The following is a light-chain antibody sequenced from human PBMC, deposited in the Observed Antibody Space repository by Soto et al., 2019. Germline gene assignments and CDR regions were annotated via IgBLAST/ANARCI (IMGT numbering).Light chain of an antibody. J-gene: IGLJ1*01. Sequence: LTQPRSVSWSPGQSVTISCTGTSKDVGGYNYVSCYQQHPGKAPKVMIYDVSKRPSGVPDRFSGSKSGNTASLTISGLQAEDEADYYCCSYAGSPYVFGTGTQLTVL. V-gene: IGLV2-11*01. CDR3: CSYAGSPYV. CDR1: SKDVGGYNY. CDR2: DVS.